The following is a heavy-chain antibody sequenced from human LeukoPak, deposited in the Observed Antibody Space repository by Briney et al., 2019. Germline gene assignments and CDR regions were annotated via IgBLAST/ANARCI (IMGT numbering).Heavy chain of an antibody. J-gene: IGHJ4*02. CDR3: AREQFRPYYFDY. CDR1: GGSISSYF. Sequence: SETLSLTCSVSGGSISSYFWSWIRQPAGKGLEWIGRIYASGSTNYNPSLKSRVTMSADTSKNQFFLKLTSVTAADTAVYYCAREQFRPYYFDYWGQGTLVTVSS. V-gene: IGHV4-4*07. D-gene: IGHD6-19*01. CDR2: IYASGST.